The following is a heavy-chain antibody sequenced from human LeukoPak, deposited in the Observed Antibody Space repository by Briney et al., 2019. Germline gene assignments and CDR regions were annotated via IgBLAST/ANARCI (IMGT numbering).Heavy chain of an antibody. Sequence: ASVKVSCKVSGYTLTELSMHWVRQAPGKGLEWMGGFDPEDGETIYAQKFQGRVTMTEDTSTDTAYMELSSLRSEDTAVYYCATKARWWELDHPFDYWGQGTLVTVSS. CDR1: GYTLTELS. V-gene: IGHV1-24*01. J-gene: IGHJ4*02. D-gene: IGHD1-26*01. CDR3: ATKARWWELDHPFDY. CDR2: FDPEDGET.